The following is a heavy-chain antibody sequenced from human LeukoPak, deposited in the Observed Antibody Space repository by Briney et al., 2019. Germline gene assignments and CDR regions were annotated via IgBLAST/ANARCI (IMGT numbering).Heavy chain of an antibody. CDR2: IIPSFVTA. D-gene: IGHD6-13*01. CDR3: TAAAGTPLDY. J-gene: IGHJ4*02. V-gene: IGHV1-69*05. Sequence: SVNVSCKASGGTFSSYAISWMRQAPGQGLEWMVGIIPSFVTASYSQKFQGSVTITTDESTSTAYMELSSLRSEDTDVYYCTAAAGTPLDYWGQGTLVTVSS. CDR1: GGTFSSYA.